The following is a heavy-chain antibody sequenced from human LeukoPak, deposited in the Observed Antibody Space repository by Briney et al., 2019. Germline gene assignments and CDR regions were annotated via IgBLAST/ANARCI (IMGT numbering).Heavy chain of an antibody. D-gene: IGHD5-24*01. CDR2: IYYSGST. CDR3: ARAATIGYYYYYMDV. V-gene: IGHV4-59*11. J-gene: IGHJ6*03. Sequence: SETLSLTCSVSGGSITSHFWSWIRQPPGKGLEWIGYIYYSGSTNYSPSLKSRVTMSADTSKNQFSLKLSSVTAADTAVYYCARAATIGYYYYYMDVWGKGTTVTVSS. CDR1: GGSITSHF.